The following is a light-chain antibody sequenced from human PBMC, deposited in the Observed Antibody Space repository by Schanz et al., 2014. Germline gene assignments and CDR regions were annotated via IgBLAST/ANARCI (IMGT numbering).Light chain of an antibody. CDR1: SSNIGAGYD. J-gene: IGLJ3*02. CDR3: QSYDNSRSGV. V-gene: IGLV1-40*01. CDR2: AVI. Sequence: QSVLTQPPSVSGAPGQRVTISCTGNSSNIGAGYDVHWYQQLPGAAPKLLLYAVINRPSGVPDRFSGSRSGSSASLAISGLRPEDEADYYCQSYDNSRSGVFGGGTKLTVL.